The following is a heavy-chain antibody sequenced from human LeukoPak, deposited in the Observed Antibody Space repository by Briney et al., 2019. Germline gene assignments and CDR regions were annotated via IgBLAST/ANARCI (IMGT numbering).Heavy chain of an antibody. CDR2: ISGSGGST. CDR1: GFTFSSYA. CDR3: AKVKYSGSYEGGFDY. J-gene: IGHJ4*02. Sequence: GGSLRLSCAASGFTFSSYAMSWVRQAPGKGLEWVSAISGSGGSTYYADSVKGRFTISRDNSKNTLYLQMNSLRAEDTAVYYCAKVKYSGSYEGGFDYWGQGTLVTVSS. V-gene: IGHV3-23*01. D-gene: IGHD1-26*01.